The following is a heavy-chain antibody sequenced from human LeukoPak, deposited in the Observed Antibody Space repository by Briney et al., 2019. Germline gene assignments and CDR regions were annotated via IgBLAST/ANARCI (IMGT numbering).Heavy chain of an antibody. V-gene: IGHV3-23*01. CDR2: ISGSGGST. J-gene: IGHJ5*02. CDR1: GFTFSSYA. D-gene: IGHD3-22*01. CDR3: AKDDSYDSSGFRFDP. Sequence: PGGSLRLSCAASGFTFSSYAMSRVRQAPGKGLEWVSAISGSGGSTYYADSVKGRFTISRDNSKNTLYLQMNSLRAEDTAVYYCAKDDSYDSSGFRFDPWGQGAPVTVSS.